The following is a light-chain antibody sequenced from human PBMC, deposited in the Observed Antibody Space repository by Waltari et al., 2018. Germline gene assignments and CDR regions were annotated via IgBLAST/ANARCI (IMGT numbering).Light chain of an antibody. CDR2: AAS. V-gene: IGKV1-12*01. J-gene: IGKJ1*01. CDR1: QSISNW. Sequence: DIQMTQSPSFVSASVGDRVTITCRASQSISNWLDWYQQKPGKAPKFLIYAASSLESGVPSRFGGSGSGTDFTLTISSLQPEDFATYYCQQTNSFPRTFGQGTKVEIK. CDR3: QQTNSFPRT.